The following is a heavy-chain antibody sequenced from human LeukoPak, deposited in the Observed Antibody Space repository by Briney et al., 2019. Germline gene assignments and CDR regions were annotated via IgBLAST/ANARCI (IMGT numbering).Heavy chain of an antibody. Sequence: GESLKISCKGSGYSFTSYWIGWVRQMPGKGLEWMGIIYPGDSDTRYSPSFQGQVTISADKSISTAYLQWSSLKASDTAMYYCARHPRGWLQSAGGLDYWGQGTLVTVSS. CDR1: GYSFTSYW. CDR2: IYPGDSDT. D-gene: IGHD5-24*01. CDR3: ARHPRGWLQSAGGLDY. J-gene: IGHJ4*02. V-gene: IGHV5-51*01.